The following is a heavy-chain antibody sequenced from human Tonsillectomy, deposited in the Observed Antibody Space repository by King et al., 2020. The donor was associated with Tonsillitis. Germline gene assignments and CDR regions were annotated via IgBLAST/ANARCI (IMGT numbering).Heavy chain of an antibody. D-gene: IGHD2-21*01. CDR3: ARDCGRECYLRQYFQH. CDR1: GGSIRSDGYS. J-gene: IGHJ1*01. Sequence: QLQESGSGLVKPSQTLSLTCAVSGGSIRSDGYSWNWIRQSPGKGLEWIGYIYPSGNTYYKPSLKSRLTMSVDTSKNQFSLKLSSVTAADTGVYYCARDCGRECYLRQYFQHWGPGTLVTVSS. CDR2: IYPSGNT. V-gene: IGHV4-30-2*06.